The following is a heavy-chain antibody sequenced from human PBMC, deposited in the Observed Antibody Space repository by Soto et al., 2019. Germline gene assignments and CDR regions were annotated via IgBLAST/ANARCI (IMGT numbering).Heavy chain of an antibody. D-gene: IGHD3-10*01. V-gene: IGHV4-39*01. CDR3: ARHDFWVRITMVRGVHFDY. CDR2: IYYSGST. J-gene: IGHJ4*02. Sequence: QLQLQESGPGLVKPSETLSLTCTVSGGSISSSSYYWGWIRQPPGKGLEWIGSIYYSGSTYYNPSLKSRVTISVDTSNNQFSLKLSSVTAADTAVYYCARHDFWVRITMVRGVHFDYWGQGTLVTVSS. CDR1: GGSISSSSYY.